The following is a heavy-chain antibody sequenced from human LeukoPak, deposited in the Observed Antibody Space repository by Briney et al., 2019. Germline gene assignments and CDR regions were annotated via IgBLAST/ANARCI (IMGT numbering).Heavy chain of an antibody. CDR1: GFTCSSYR. V-gene: IGHV3-7*01. J-gene: IGHJ4*02. CDR3: AREPSGSYPHFDY. CDR2: IKEDGSEN. Sequence: GGSLRLSCAASGFTCSSYRVSWVRKAPGKGLERVANIKEDGSENYYVDSVKGRFTISRDNAKNSLYLQMNSLRAEDTAVYYCAREPSGSYPHFDYWGQGILVTVSS. D-gene: IGHD1-26*01.